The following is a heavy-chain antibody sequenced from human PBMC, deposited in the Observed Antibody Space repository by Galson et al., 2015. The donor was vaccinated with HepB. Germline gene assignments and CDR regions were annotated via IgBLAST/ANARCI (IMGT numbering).Heavy chain of an antibody. Sequence: SLRLSCAASGFTFSRHGIHWVRQAPGKGLECVAMIWHDGSNQLYADSVKGRFTISRDNSKNKLYLQMNSPRTEDMAIYYCVRESLMAMVTFDLWGRGTLVTVSS. D-gene: IGHD5-18*01. CDR3: VRESLMAMVTFDL. V-gene: IGHV3-33*01. CDR2: IWHDGSNQ. CDR1: GFTFSRHG. J-gene: IGHJ4*02.